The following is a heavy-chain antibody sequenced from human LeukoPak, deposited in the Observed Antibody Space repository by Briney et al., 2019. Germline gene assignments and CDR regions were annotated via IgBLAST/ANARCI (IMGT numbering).Heavy chain of an antibody. Sequence: SETLSLTCAVYGGSFSGYYWSWIRQPPGKGLEWIGEINHSGSTNYNPSLKSRVTISVDTSKNQFSLKLSSVTAADTAVYYCAKGYSSSRYGRNFDYWGQGTLVTVSS. V-gene: IGHV4-34*01. CDR2: INHSGST. J-gene: IGHJ4*02. CDR1: GGSFSGYY. CDR3: AKGYSSSRYGRNFDY. D-gene: IGHD6-13*01.